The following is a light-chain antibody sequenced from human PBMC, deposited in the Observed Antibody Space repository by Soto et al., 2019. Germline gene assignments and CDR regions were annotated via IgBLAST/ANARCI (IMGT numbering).Light chain of an antibody. CDR3: QQYSSWLRS. J-gene: IGKJ4*01. CDR2: HAS. Sequence: EIVLTQSPATLSLSPGERATLSCRASQTVTNLAWYPHKPGQAPRLLIYHASTRATGIPARFSGSGSGTDFTLSISSLEPESVAVYYCQQYSSWLRSFGGGTKVEIK. V-gene: IGKV3-11*01. CDR1: QTVTN.